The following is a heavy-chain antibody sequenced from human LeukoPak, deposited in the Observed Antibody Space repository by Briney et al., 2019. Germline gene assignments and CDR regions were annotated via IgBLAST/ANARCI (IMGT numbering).Heavy chain of an antibody. CDR2: IYYSGST. Sequence: SETLSLTCTVSGGSISSYYWSWIRQPAGKGLEWIGYIYYSGSTYYNPSLKSRVTISVDTSKNQFSLKLSSVTAADTAVHYCARGSLGYCSGGSCRGPWFDPWGQGTLVTVSS. CDR3: ARGSLGYCSGGSCRGPWFDP. CDR1: GGSISSYY. V-gene: IGHV4-59*06. J-gene: IGHJ5*02. D-gene: IGHD2-15*01.